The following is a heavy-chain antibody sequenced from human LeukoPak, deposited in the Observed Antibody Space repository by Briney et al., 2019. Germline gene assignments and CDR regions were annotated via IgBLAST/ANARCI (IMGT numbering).Heavy chain of an antibody. CDR3: APTRVMRCDY. V-gene: IGHV3-7*03. CDR2: IKEDGGVK. Sequence: PGGSLRLSCTASGFTFSSHWMTWVRQPPGKGLEWVANIKEDGGVKYYVDSVKGRFTISRDNSKNTLYLQMNSLRAEDTAVYYCAPTRVMRCDYWGQGTLVTVSS. J-gene: IGHJ4*02. D-gene: IGHD3-16*01. CDR1: GFTFSSHW.